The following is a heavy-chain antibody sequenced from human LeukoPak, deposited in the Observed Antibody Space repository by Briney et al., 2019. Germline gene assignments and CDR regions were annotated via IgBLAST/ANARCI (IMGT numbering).Heavy chain of an antibody. CDR1: GFTFSSHW. V-gene: IGHV3-7*01. Sequence: GGSLRLSCAASGFTFSSHWMTWIRQAPGKGLEWVANIKQDGSEKYYVDSVKGRFTISRDNAKNSLYLQMNSLIAEDTAVYYCARMGSSSSTYWGQGTLVTVSS. CDR3: ARMGSSSSTY. CDR2: IKQDGSEK. D-gene: IGHD6-6*01. J-gene: IGHJ4*02.